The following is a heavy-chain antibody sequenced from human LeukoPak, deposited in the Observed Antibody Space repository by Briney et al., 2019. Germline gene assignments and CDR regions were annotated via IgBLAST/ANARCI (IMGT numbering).Heavy chain of an antibody. J-gene: IGHJ6*02. CDR2: INHSGST. V-gene: IGHV4-34*01. CDR3: ATAGDWNDSDYYYYYGIDV. Sequence: SETLSLTCAVYGGSFSGYYWSWTRQPPGKGLEWIGEINHSGSTNYNPSLKSRVTISVDTSKNQFSLKLSSVTAADTAVYYCATAGDWNDSDYYYYYGIDVWGQGTTVTVSS. D-gene: IGHD1-1*01. CDR1: GGSFSGYY.